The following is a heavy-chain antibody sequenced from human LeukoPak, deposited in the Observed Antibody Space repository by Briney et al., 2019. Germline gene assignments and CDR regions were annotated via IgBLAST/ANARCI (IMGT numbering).Heavy chain of an antibody. V-gene: IGHV1-69*04. CDR2: IIPILGIA. CDR3: ARPPDANDAFNI. J-gene: IGHJ3*02. Sequence: SVKVSCKASGGTFSSYAISWARQAPGQGLEWMGRIIPILGIANYAQKFQGRVTITADKSTSTAYRELSSLRAEDTAVYSCARPPDANDAFNIWGQGTMVPVSS. CDR1: GGTFSSYA.